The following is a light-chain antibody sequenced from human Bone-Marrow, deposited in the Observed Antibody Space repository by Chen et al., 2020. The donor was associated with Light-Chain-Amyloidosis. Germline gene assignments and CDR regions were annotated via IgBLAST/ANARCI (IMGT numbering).Light chain of an antibody. CDR3: CSTAGRSTLV. V-gene: IGLV2-11*02. Sequence: QSALTQPRSVSGSPGQSVTISCTGTSGDVGGYDVVSWYQQYPVKAPKLIIYDVSKRPSGVPDRFSGTKSGNTASLTISGLQAADEADYYCCSTAGRSTLVFGGGTTLTVL. J-gene: IGLJ2*01. CDR2: DVS. CDR1: SGDVGGYDV.